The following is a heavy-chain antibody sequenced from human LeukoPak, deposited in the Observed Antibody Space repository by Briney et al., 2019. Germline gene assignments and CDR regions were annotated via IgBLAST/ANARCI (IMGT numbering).Heavy chain of an antibody. CDR1: GFTFSNAW. J-gene: IGHJ5*02. V-gene: IGHV3-15*01. CDR2: IKSKTDGGTT. D-gene: IGHD3-9*01. Sequence: PGGSLRLSCAASGFTFSNAWMSWVRQAPGKGLEWVGRIKSKTDGGTTDYAAPVKGRFTISGDDSKNTLYLQMNSLKTEDTAVYYCTTDPTYYDILTGYPRDNWFDPWGQGTLVTVSS. CDR3: TTDPTYYDILTGYPRDNWFDP.